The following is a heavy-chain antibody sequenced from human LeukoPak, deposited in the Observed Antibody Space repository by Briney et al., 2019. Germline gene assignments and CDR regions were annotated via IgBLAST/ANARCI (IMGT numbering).Heavy chain of an antibody. Sequence: ASVKVSCKVSGYTLTELSMHWVRQAPGKGLEWTGGFDPEDGETIYAQKFQGRVTMTEDTSTDTAYMELSSLRSEDTAVYYCATAYPPSSSWYYFDYWGQGTLVTVSS. CDR2: FDPEDGET. J-gene: IGHJ4*02. CDR1: GYTLTELS. D-gene: IGHD6-13*01. V-gene: IGHV1-24*01. CDR3: ATAYPPSSSWYYFDY.